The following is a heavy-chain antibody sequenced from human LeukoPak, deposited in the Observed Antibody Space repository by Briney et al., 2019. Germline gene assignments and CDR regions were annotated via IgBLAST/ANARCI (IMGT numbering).Heavy chain of an antibody. CDR1: GFTVSSNY. CDR3: ARQVVLSSYYYMDV. D-gene: IGHD2-15*01. Sequence: PGGSLRLSCAASGFTVSSNYMSWVRQAPGKGLEWVSVIYSGGSTYYADSVKGRFTISRDNSKNTLYLQMNSLRAEDTAVYYCARQVVLSSYYYMDVWGKGTTVTISS. J-gene: IGHJ6*03. V-gene: IGHV3-53*01. CDR2: IYSGGST.